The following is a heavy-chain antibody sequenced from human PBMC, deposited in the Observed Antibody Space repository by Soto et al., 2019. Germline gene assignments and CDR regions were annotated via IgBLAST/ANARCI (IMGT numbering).Heavy chain of an antibody. V-gene: IGHV3-30*18. D-gene: IGHD2-21*02. CDR2: ISYDGSNK. CDR1: GLNISSYG. Sequence: GGPMRLSCAASGLNISSYGMHWVRQATGKGLEWVAVISYDGSNKYYADSVKGRFTVSRDKSKNTLYLQVNSLRAEDTAVYYCAKDKVPVVVTAPFDYCGQGTLVTVSS. J-gene: IGHJ4*02. CDR3: AKDKVPVVVTAPFDY.